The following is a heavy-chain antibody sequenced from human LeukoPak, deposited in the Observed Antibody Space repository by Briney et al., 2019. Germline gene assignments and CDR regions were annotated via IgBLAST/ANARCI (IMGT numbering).Heavy chain of an antibody. CDR2: IIPIFGTA. J-gene: IGHJ6*04. V-gene: IGHV1-69*01. CDR3: ARIWGRRVLAAIQYGMDV. Sequence: ASVKVSCKASGGTFSSYAISWVRQAPGQGLEWMGGIIPIFGTANYAQKFQGRVTITADESTSTAYMELSSLRSEDTAVYYCARIWGRRVLAAIQYGMDVWGKGTTVTVSS. D-gene: IGHD2-2*01. CDR1: GGTFSSYA.